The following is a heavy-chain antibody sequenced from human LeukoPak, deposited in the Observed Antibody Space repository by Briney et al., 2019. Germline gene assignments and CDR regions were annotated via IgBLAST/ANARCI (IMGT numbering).Heavy chain of an antibody. V-gene: IGHV4-59*12. J-gene: IGHJ4*02. CDR1: GGSFSSYY. CDR3: ARGYCSGGSCYSVPGY. CDR2: IDYSGST. D-gene: IGHD2-15*01. Sequence: SETLSLTCAVYGGSFSSYYWSWIRQPPGKGLEWIGYIDYSGSTNYNASLKSRVTISVDTSKNQFSLKLSSVTAADTAVYYCARGYCSGGSCYSVPGYWGQGTLVTVSS.